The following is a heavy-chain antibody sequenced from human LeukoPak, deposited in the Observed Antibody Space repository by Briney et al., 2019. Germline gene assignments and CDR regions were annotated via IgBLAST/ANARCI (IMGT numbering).Heavy chain of an antibody. CDR2: INRSGST. Sequence: SETLSLTCAVYGGSFSGYYWSWIRQPPGKGLEWIGEINRSGSTNYNPSLKSRVTISVDTSKNQFSLKLSSVTAADTAVYYCASLLRHYDILTGYFEPSDYWGQGTLVTVSS. V-gene: IGHV4-34*01. D-gene: IGHD3-9*01. J-gene: IGHJ4*02. CDR3: ASLLRHYDILTGYFEPSDY. CDR1: GGSFSGYY.